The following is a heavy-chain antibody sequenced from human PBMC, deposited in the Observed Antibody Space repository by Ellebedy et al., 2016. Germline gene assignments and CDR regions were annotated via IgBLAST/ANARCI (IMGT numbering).Heavy chain of an antibody. CDR1: GFTFSSYA. J-gene: IGHJ3*02. D-gene: IGHD3-22*01. CDR2: ISGSGGST. CDR3: AKGSGYYSAFDI. Sequence: GESLKISXAASGFTFSSYAMSWVRQAPGKGLEWVSAISGSGGSTYYADSVKGRFTISRDNAKNSLYLQMNSLRAEDTAVYYCAKGSGYYSAFDIWGQGTMVTVSS. V-gene: IGHV3-23*01.